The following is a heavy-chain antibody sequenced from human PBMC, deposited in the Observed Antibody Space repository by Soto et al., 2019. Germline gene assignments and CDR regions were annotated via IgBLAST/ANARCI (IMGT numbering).Heavy chain of an antibody. CDR3: ARGGAVVVPGAVDRHNWFDP. Sequence: QVQLVQSGAEVKKPGSSVKVSCEASGGTFSSYSFSWVRQAPGQGLEWMGRVIPILGMANYAQKFQGRVTITADKSTSIVYMERSSLRSEDTAVYYCARGGAVVVPGAVDRHNWFDPWGQGTLVTVSS. CDR2: VIPILGMA. CDR1: GGTFSSYS. D-gene: IGHD2-2*01. J-gene: IGHJ5*02. V-gene: IGHV1-69*02.